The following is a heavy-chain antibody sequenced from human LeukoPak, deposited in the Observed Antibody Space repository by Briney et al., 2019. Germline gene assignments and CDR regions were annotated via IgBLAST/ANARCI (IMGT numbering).Heavy chain of an antibody. CDR2: INLKSGNT. Sequence: ASVKVSCKASGYTFTRYDINWVRQATGQGLEWMGWINLKSGNTGHAQKFQGRVTITRDTSISTAYMELSSLRSDDTAVYYCARGSCSGGSCYGGGYWGQGTLVTVSS. CDR3: ARGSCSGGSCYGGGY. CDR1: GYTFTRYD. V-gene: IGHV1-8*03. J-gene: IGHJ4*02. D-gene: IGHD2-15*01.